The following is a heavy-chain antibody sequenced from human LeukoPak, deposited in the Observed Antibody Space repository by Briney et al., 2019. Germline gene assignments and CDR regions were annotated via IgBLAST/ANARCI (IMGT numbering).Heavy chain of an antibody. CDR2: INWNGGRT. V-gene: IGHV3-20*04. CDR1: GFYFDDYG. D-gene: IGHD1-1*01. J-gene: IGHJ4*02. CDR3: ARGATGTTFDY. Sequence: GGSLFLSCAASGFYFDDYGMRWVRQAPGKGREWGSGINWNGGRTGYADSVKGRFTISRDNAKNSLYLQMNSLRAEDTALYYCARGATGTTFDYWCQGTLVTVSS.